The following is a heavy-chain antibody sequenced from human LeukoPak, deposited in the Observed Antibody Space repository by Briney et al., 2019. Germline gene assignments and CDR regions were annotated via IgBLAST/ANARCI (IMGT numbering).Heavy chain of an antibody. CDR3: ARDPYSSSSRPLDY. D-gene: IGHD6-13*01. Sequence: GGSLRLSCAASGFTFSDYYMSWIRQAPGKGLEWVSYISSSGSTIYYADSVKGRFTISRDNAKNSLYLQMSSLRAEDTAVYYCARDPYSSSSRPLDYWGQGTLVTVSS. CDR1: GFTFSDYY. V-gene: IGHV3-11*01. CDR2: ISSSGSTI. J-gene: IGHJ4*02.